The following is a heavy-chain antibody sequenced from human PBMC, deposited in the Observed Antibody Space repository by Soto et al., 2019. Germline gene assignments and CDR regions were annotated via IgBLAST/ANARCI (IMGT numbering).Heavy chain of an antibody. CDR2: IRSKAYGGTT. CDR1: GFTFGDYA. CDR3: TSPRAHYDFWSGYSTPDAFDI. D-gene: IGHD3-3*01. J-gene: IGHJ3*02. V-gene: IGHV3-49*03. Sequence: SLRLSCTASGFTFGDYAMSWLRQAAGKGLEWVGFIRSKAYGGTTEYAASVKGRFTISRDDSKSIAYLQMNSLKTEDTAVYYCTSPRAHYDFWSGYSTPDAFDIWGQGTMVTVSS.